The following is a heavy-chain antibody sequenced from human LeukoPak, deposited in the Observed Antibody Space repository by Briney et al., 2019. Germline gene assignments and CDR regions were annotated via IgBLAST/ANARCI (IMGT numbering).Heavy chain of an antibody. CDR2: IYYSGST. V-gene: IGHV4-59*11. CDR3: ARDGGGYSSSIYFDL. Sequence: PAETLSLTCSVSGASIETHYWSWIRQPPGKGLEWIGYIYYSGSTNYNPSLKSRVTISLDTSKNQFSLKLSSVTAADTAVYYCARDGGGYSSSIYFDLWAREPWSPSPQ. CDR1: GASIETHY. J-gene: IGHJ4*02. D-gene: IGHD6-6*01.